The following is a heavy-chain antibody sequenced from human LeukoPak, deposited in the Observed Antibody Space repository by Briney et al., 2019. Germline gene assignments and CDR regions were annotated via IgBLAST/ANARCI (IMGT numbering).Heavy chain of an antibody. CDR3: AKPPENVVGTSPFYFDS. J-gene: IGHJ4*02. V-gene: IGHV3-23*01. CDR2: IRSSGSTT. Sequence: GGSLRLSCAASGFTFKNSAMNWVRQAPGKGPEWVAVIRSSGSTTDYADSVKGRFTISRDNSNNTLFLQMIRLRAEDTAVYYCAKPPENVVGTSPFYFDSWGQGTLVTVSS. D-gene: IGHD1-26*01. CDR1: GFTFKNSA.